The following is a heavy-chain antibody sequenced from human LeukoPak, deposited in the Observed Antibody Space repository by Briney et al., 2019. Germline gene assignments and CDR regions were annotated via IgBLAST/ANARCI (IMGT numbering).Heavy chain of an antibody. D-gene: IGHD3-3*01. V-gene: IGHV4-28*01. J-gene: IGHJ6*03. CDR2: IYYGGST. CDR1: GYSISSSNW. CDR3: ATSPVLRFLEWPHGTSYYYMDV. Sequence: SDTLSLTCAVSGYSISSSNWWGWIRQPPGKGLEWIGYIYYGGSTYYNPSLKSRVTMSVDTSKNQFSLKLSSVTAVDTAVYYCATSPVLRFLEWPHGTSYYYMDVWGKGTTVTVSS.